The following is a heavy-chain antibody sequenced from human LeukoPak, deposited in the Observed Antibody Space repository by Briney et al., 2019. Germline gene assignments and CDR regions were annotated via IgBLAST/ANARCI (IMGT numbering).Heavy chain of an antibody. V-gene: IGHV1-69*13. J-gene: IGHJ6*02. CDR1: GGTSSSYA. D-gene: IGHD2/OR15-2a*01. Sequence: ASVKVSCKASGGTSSSYAISWVRQAPGQGLEWMGGITPIFGTANYAQKFQGRVTITADESTSTAYMELSSLRSEDTAVYYRARASKIGYYYGMDVWGQGTTVTVSS. CDR2: ITPIFGTA. CDR3: ARASKIGYYYGMDV.